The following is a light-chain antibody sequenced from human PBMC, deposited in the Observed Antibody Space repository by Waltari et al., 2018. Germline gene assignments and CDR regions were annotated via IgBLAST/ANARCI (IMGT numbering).Light chain of an antibody. Sequence: EIVLTQSPGTLSLSPGASAPLSCRASQSVSISYLAWYQQKPGPAPRLLIYGASSRATGIPDRFSGSGSGTDFTLTISRLEPEDFAVYYCQQYSSSPLLFTFGPGTKVDIK. CDR1: QSVSISY. J-gene: IGKJ3*01. CDR3: QQYSSSPLLFT. CDR2: GAS. V-gene: IGKV3-20*01.